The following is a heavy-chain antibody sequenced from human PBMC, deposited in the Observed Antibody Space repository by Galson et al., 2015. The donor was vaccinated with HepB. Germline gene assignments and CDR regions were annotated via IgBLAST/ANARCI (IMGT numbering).Heavy chain of an antibody. Sequence: SLRLSCAASGFTFSSYSMNWVRQAPGKGLEWVSYISSSSSTIYYADSVKGRFTISRDNAKNSLYLQMNSLRDEDTAVYYCARENGPGSRGVNAFDIWGQGTMVTVSS. J-gene: IGHJ3*02. V-gene: IGHV3-48*02. D-gene: IGHD2-2*01. CDR2: ISSSSSTI. CDR1: GFTFSSYS. CDR3: ARENGPGSRGVNAFDI.